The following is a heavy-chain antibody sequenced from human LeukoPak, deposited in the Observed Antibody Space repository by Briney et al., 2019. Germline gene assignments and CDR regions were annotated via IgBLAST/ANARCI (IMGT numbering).Heavy chain of an antibody. D-gene: IGHD3-22*01. CDR2: IKQDGSEK. Sequence: GGSLRVPCAASGFTFSSYWMRWVGQAPGKGLEGVAHIKQDGSEKYYVDSVKGRFTICRDNSKNTLYLQMNSLRAEDTAVYYCAKVGSIDYYDSSGYSRDAFDIWGQGTMVTVSS. J-gene: IGHJ3*02. CDR1: GFTFSSYW. V-gene: IGHV3-7*03. CDR3: AKVGSIDYYDSSGYSRDAFDI.